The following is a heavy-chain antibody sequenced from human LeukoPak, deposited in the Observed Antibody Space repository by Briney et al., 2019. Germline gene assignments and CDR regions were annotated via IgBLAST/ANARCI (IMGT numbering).Heavy chain of an antibody. V-gene: IGHV4-4*02. Sequence: PSGTLSLTCAVSGGSISSSNWWSWVRQPPGKGLEWIGEIYHSGSTNYNPSLKSRVTISVDKSKNQFSLKLSPVTAADTAVYYCASAGGTGYYFDYWGQGTLVTVSS. CDR2: IYHSGST. D-gene: IGHD3/OR15-3a*01. J-gene: IGHJ4*02. CDR1: GGSISSSNW. CDR3: ASAGGTGYYFDY.